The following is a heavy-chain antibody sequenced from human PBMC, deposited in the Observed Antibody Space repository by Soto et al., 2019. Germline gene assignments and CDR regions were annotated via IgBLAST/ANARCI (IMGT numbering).Heavy chain of an antibody. CDR1: GFSLSSYT. D-gene: IGHD4-17*01. V-gene: IGHV3-21*01. CDR3: ARETPLDPDYGDNPFSDY. Sequence: KAGGSLRLSCAASGFSLSSYTMHWVRQAPGKGLEWVSLVSTTSSYINYADSVKGRFTISRDNARNSLYLQMNSLRAEDTAVYYCARETPLDPDYGDNPFSDYWGQGTLVTVSS. CDR2: VSTTSSYI. J-gene: IGHJ4*02.